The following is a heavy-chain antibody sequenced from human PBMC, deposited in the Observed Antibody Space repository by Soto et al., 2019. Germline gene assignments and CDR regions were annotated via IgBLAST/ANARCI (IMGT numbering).Heavy chain of an antibody. D-gene: IGHD5-18*01. CDR3: AKDRQLGSSLYYFDY. Sequence: QVQLVESGGGVVQPGRSLRLSCAASGFTFSSYGMHWVRQAPGKGLEWVAVISYHGSNKDYADSVKGRFTISRDNSKNTLYLQMNSLRGEDTDVYYCAKDRQLGSSLYYFDYWGQGTLVTVSS. CDR2: ISYHGSNK. CDR1: GFTFSSYG. V-gene: IGHV3-30*18. J-gene: IGHJ4*02.